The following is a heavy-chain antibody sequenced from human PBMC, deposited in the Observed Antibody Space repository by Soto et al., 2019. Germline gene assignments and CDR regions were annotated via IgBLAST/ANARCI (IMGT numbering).Heavy chain of an antibody. CDR3: ARAVTWGLDV. J-gene: IGHJ6*02. D-gene: IGHD3-10*01. Sequence: EVQLVESGGGLVQPGGSLRLSCAASGFTFSLYSMSWVRQAPGKGLEWVSYISRSSTGIHYADSVKGRFTISRDDATNSMHVQMNSLRDGDTAVYCCARAVTWGLDVWGQGTTVSSSS. CDR2: ISRSSTGI. V-gene: IGHV3-48*02. CDR1: GFTFSLYS.